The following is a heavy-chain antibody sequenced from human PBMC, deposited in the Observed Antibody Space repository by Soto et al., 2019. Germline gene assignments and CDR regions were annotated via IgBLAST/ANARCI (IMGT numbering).Heavy chain of an antibody. D-gene: IGHD5-18*01. J-gene: IGHJ4*02. CDR3: ARDHRRYNYGRFDY. Sequence: GRSLRLSWAPSAFTFSTYAFHWVRQAPGKEMEWVTLISYDGNIKYFADSVKGRLTISRDNSKNTLYLQMNGLTAEDTAIYLCARDHRRYNYGRFDYWGQGTPVTVSS. V-gene: IGHV3-30-3*01. CDR2: ISYDGNIK. CDR1: AFTFSTYA.